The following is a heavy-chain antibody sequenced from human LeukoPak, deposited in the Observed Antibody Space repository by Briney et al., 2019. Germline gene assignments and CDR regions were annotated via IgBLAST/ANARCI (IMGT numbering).Heavy chain of an antibody. D-gene: IGHD5-18*01. CDR2: IYYSGST. V-gene: IGHV4-39*07. Sequence: SETLSLTCTVSGGSISSSSYYWGWIRQPPGKGLEWIGSIYYSGSTYYNPSLKSRVTISVDTSKNQFSLKLSSVTAADTAVYYCARGGGYSYGSSFYYYYYYMDVWGKGTTVTISS. CDR3: ARGGGYSYGSSFYYYYYYMDV. CDR1: GGSISSSSYY. J-gene: IGHJ6*03.